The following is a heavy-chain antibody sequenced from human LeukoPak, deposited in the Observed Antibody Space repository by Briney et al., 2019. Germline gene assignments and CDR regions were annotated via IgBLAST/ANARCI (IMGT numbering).Heavy chain of an antibody. CDR1: GYTFTSYA. V-gene: IGHV1-3*01. D-gene: IGHD2-2*02. CDR2: INAGNGNT. CDR3: ARGPTPDIVVVPAAIFYDY. J-gene: IGHJ4*02. Sequence: ASVKVSCKASGYTFTSYAMHWVRQAPGQRLEWMGWINAGNGNTKYSQEFQGRVTITRDTPASTAYMELSSLRSEDTAVYYCARGPTPDIVVVPAAIFYDYWGQGTLVTVPS.